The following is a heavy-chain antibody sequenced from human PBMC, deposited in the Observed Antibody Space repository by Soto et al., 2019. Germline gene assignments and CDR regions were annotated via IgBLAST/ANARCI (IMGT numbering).Heavy chain of an antibody. J-gene: IGHJ3*01. CDR2: IGIGSSTK. V-gene: IGHV3-48*01. CDR1: GFTFRNYG. D-gene: IGHD2-8*01. Sequence: PGGSLRLSCAASGFTFRNYGMNWVRQAPGKGLEWVSYIGIGSSTKYYADSVKGRFTISRDNAKNSLYLQMNSLRAEDTAVYYCASYVLYDNEIGCRPSNASDVFGQGTMVTVSS. CDR3: ASYVLYDNEIGCRPSNASDV.